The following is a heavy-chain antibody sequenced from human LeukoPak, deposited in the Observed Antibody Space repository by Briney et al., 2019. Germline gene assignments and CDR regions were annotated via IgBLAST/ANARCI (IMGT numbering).Heavy chain of an antibody. CDR2: IYHSGST. CDR1: GGSISSSNW. D-gene: IGHD3-10*01. Sequence: SETLSLTCAVSGGSISSSNWWSWVSQPPGKGLEWIGEIYHSGSTNYNPSLKSRVTISVDKSKNQFSLKLSSVTAADTAVYYCARSQGLLWFGELSFPHYFDYWGQGTLVTVSS. CDR3: ARSQGLLWFGELSFPHYFDY. J-gene: IGHJ4*02. V-gene: IGHV4-4*02.